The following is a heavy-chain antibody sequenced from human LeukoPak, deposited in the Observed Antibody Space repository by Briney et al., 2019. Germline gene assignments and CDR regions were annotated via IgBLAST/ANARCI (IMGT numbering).Heavy chain of an antibody. CDR1: GGSTSSYY. CDR3: ARGSYDFWSGPPHAWFDP. V-gene: IGHV4-59*01. D-gene: IGHD3-3*01. Sequence: PSETLSLTCTVSGGSTSSYYWSWIRQPPGKGLEWIGYIYYSGSTNYNPSLKSRVTISVDTSKNQFSLKLSSVTAADTAVYYCARGSYDFWSGPPHAWFDPWGQGTLVTVSS. CDR2: IYYSGST. J-gene: IGHJ5*02.